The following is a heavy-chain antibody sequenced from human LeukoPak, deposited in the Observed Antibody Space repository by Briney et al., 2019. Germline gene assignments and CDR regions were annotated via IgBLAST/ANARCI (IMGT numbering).Heavy chain of an antibody. J-gene: IGHJ4*02. D-gene: IGHD1-1*01. CDR3: ASPRQAAHWQTFDY. CDR2: INAGNGNT. CDR1: GYTFTSYA. V-gene: IGHV1-3*01. Sequence: ASVKVSCKASGYTFTSYAMHWVRQAPGQRLELMGWINAGNGNTKYSQKFQGRVTITRDTSASTAYMELSSLRSEDTAVYYCASPRQAAHWQTFDYWGQGTLVTVSS.